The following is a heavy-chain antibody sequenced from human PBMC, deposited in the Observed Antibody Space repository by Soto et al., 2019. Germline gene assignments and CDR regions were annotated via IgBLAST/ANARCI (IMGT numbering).Heavy chain of an antibody. CDR3: ARNYYDSSDRDYLDY. CDR2: INPITGGT. V-gene: IGHV1-2*02. Sequence: ASVKVSCKESGYTFTSYYIHCVRQAPGQGLEWMGWINPITGGTNYAPKFQGRVTMTRDTSITTAYMELSRLRSDDTAVYYCARNYYDSSDRDYLDYWGQGTPVT. D-gene: IGHD3-22*01. J-gene: IGHJ4*02. CDR1: GYTFTSYY.